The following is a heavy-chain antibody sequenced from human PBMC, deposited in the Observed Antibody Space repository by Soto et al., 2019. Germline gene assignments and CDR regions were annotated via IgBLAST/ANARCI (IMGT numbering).Heavy chain of an antibody. CDR1: GLTFSSYG. CDR2: ISYDGSNK. D-gene: IGHD3-22*01. V-gene: IGHV3-30*18. Sequence: GVSLRLSCAASGLTFSSYGMHWVRQAPGKGLEWVAVISYDGSNKYYADSVKGRFTISRDNSKNTLYLQMNSLRAEDTAVYYCAKDNVGYHYYLEYYQHRGHGTLVTVSS. CDR3: AKDNVGYHYYLEYYQH. J-gene: IGHJ1*01.